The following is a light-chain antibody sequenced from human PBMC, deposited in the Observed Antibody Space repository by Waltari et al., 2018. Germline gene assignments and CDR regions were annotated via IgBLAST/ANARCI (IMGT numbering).Light chain of an antibody. CDR3: MQALQTPT. Sequence: DIVMTQSPLSLPVTPGEPASISCRSSQSLLHSIGDHYLDWYLQKPGQSPQLLIYLGSNRASGVPDRVSGSGSGTNFTLKISRVEAEDVGVYYCMQALQTPTFGQGTKLEIK. CDR2: LGS. V-gene: IGKV2-28*01. J-gene: IGKJ2*01. CDR1: QSLLHSIGDHY.